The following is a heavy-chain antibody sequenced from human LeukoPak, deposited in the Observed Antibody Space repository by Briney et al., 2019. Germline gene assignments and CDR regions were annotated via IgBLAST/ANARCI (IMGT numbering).Heavy chain of an antibody. D-gene: IGHD3-10*01. J-gene: IGHJ4*02. Sequence: SGTLSLTCAVSGGSISSSNWWSWVRQPPGKGLEWIGEIYHSGSTNYNPSLKSRVTISVDKSKNQFSLKLSSVTAEDTALYYCSKDAASGTYGTFDYWGQGTLVIVSS. V-gene: IGHV4-4*02. CDR3: SKDAASGTYGTFDY. CDR2: IYHSGST. CDR1: GGSISSSNW.